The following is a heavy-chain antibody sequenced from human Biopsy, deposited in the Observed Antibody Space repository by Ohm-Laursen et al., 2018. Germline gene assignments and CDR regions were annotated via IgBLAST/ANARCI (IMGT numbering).Heavy chain of an antibody. J-gene: IGHJ6*02. V-gene: IGHV4-59*11. CDR3: ARATNSTGWPYYYFYGMDV. D-gene: IGHD2/OR15-2a*01. CDR2: IYYSGST. Sequence: SETLSLTCTVSGGPISSLYWRWTRQTPGKGLVWIGYIYYSGSTNYNPSLKSRVTISVDTSKNQFSLRLNSVTAADTAVYYCARATNSTGWPYYYFYGMDVWGQGTTVTVSS. CDR1: GGPISSLY.